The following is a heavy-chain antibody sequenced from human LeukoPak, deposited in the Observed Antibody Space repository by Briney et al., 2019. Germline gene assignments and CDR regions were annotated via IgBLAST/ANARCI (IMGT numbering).Heavy chain of an antibody. J-gene: IGHJ4*02. CDR1: GGSFSGYY. CDR3: ARGSDCGGDCYLDY. D-gene: IGHD2-21*02. V-gene: IGHV4-34*01. CDR2: INHSGST. Sequence: SETLSLTCAVYGGSFSGYYRSWIRQPPGKGLEWIGEINHSGSTNYNPSLKSRVTISVDTSENQFSLRLSSVTAADTAVYHCARGSDCGGDCYLDYWGQGTLVTVSS.